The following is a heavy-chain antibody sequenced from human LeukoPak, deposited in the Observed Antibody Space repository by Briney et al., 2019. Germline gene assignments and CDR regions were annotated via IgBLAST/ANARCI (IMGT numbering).Heavy chain of an antibody. CDR3: AKDQYTDSSAASDH. CDR2: IRYDGSNK. D-gene: IGHD6-6*01. V-gene: IGHV3-30*02. Sequence: GGSLRLSCAASGFTFSSYGMHWVRQAPGKGLEWVAFIRYDGSNKYYADSVKGRFTISRDNSKNTVYLQMNSLRAEDSAVYYCAKDQYTDSSAASDHWGQGILVTVSS. J-gene: IGHJ4*02. CDR1: GFTFSSYG.